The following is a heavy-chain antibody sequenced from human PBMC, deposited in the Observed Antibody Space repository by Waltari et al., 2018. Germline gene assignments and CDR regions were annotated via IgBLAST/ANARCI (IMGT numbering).Heavy chain of an antibody. CDR1: GYTFTSYD. Sequence: QVQLVQSGAEVKKPGASVKVSCKASGYTFTSYDINWVRQATGQGLEWMGWMNPNSGNTGYAQKFQGRVTMTRNTSISTAYMELSSLRSEDTAVYYCARGRYYYGSGSYYIYYYGMDVWGQGTTVTVSS. CDR3: ARGRYYYGSGSYYIYYYGMDV. V-gene: IGHV1-8*01. D-gene: IGHD3-10*01. J-gene: IGHJ6*02. CDR2: MNPNSGNT.